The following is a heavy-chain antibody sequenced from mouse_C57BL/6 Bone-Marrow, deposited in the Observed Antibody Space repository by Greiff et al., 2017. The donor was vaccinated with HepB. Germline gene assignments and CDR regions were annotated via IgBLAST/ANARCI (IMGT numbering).Heavy chain of an antibody. Sequence: QVQLQQPGAELVKPGASVKLSCKASGYTFTSYWMHWVKQRPGQGLEWIGMIHPNSGSTNYNEKFKSKATLTVDKSSSTAYMQLSSLTSEDSAVYYCARWDSNSAMDYWGQGTSVTVSS. J-gene: IGHJ4*01. D-gene: IGHD2-5*01. CDR3: ARWDSNSAMDY. V-gene: IGHV1-64*01. CDR2: IHPNSGST. CDR1: GYTFTSYW.